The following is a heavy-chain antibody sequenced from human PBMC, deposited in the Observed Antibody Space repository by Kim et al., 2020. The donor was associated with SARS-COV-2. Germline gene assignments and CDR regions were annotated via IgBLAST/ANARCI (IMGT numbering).Heavy chain of an antibody. CDR1: GFTFSSYA. CDR3: ALVPRIAAVFDAFDI. V-gene: IGHV3-23*01. CDR2: ISGSGGST. D-gene: IGHD6-13*01. Sequence: GGSLRLSCAASGFTFSSYAMSWVRQAPGKGLEWVSAISGSGGSTYYADSMKGRFTISRDNSKNTLYLQMNSLRAEDTAVYYCALVPRIAAVFDAFDIWGQGTMVTVSS. J-gene: IGHJ3*02.